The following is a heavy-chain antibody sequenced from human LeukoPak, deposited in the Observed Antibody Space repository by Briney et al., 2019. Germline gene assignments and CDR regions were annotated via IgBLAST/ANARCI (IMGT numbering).Heavy chain of an antibody. D-gene: IGHD6-19*01. CDR2: ISGSGGST. Sequence: GGSLRLPCAASGFTFSSYAMSWVRQAPGKGLEWVSAISGSGGSTYYADSVKGRFTISRDNSKNTLYLQMNSLRAEDTAVYYCALAVAGAYYFDYWGQGTLVTVSS. CDR3: ALAVAGAYYFDY. J-gene: IGHJ4*02. V-gene: IGHV3-23*01. CDR1: GFTFSSYA.